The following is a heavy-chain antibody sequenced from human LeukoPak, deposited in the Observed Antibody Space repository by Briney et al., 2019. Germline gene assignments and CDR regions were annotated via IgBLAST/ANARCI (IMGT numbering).Heavy chain of an antibody. CDR1: GFTFSSYG. D-gene: IGHD6-25*01. V-gene: IGHV3-30*18. CDR3: AKDDPYSSASY. J-gene: IGHJ4*02. CDR2: ISYDGSNK. Sequence: PGRSLRLSCAASGFTFSSYGMHWVCQAPGKGLEWVAVISYDGSNKYYADSVKGRFTISRDNSKNTLYLQMNSLRAEDTAVYYCAKDDPYSSASYWGQGTLVTVSS.